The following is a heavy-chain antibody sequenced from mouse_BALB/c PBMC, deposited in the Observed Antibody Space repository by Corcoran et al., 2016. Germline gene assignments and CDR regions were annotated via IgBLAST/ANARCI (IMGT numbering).Heavy chain of an antibody. CDR3: ATLLRPFDY. Sequence: DVQLQESGPGLVQPSQYLSLTCFVNGYSVTSAYSWNWIRQFPGNKLEWMGYISYDGSNNYNPSLKNRISITRDTSKNQFFLKLKSVSTEDTATYFCATLLRPFDYWGQGTTLTVSS. CDR2: ISYDGSN. J-gene: IGHJ2*01. D-gene: IGHD1-2*01. CDR1: GYSVTSAYS. V-gene: IGHV3-6*02.